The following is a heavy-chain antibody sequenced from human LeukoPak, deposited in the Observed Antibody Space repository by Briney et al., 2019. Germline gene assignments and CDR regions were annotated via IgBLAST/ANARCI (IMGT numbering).Heavy chain of an antibody. CDR1: GGSISTYS. CDR3: ASSPRLTTSWFLFDS. D-gene: IGHD2-2*01. CDR2: IYYSGST. J-gene: IGHJ5*01. Sequence: SETLSLTCTVSGGSISTYSWTWIRQPPGKGLEWIGNIYYSGSTNYNPSLKTRLHLSVDTSKNRFSLKLSSVTAADTAVYYCASSPRLTTSWFLFDSWGHGTLVTVSS. V-gene: IGHV4-59*08.